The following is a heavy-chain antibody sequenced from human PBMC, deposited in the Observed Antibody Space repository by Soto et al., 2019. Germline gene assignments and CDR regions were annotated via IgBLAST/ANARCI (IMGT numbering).Heavy chain of an antibody. J-gene: IGHJ4*02. CDR2: IKSKVDDGTA. CDR1: GFTFSNAW. Sequence: GGSLRLSCAASGFTFSNAWMNWVRQAPGKGLEWVGRIKSKVDDGTADYAAPVKGRFIISRDDSKNTLHLQMHNLKTEDTAMYYCITPRHLRDAKDWGQGTLFTVS. D-gene: IGHD2-8*01. V-gene: IGHV3-15*07. CDR3: ITPRHLRDAKD.